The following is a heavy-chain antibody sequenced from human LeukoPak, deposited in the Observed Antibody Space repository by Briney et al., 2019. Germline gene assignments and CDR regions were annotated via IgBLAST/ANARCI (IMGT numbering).Heavy chain of an antibody. Sequence: GGSLRLSCAASGFTFSSYEMNWVRQAPGKGLEWVSYISSSGSTIYYADSVKGRFTISRDNAKNSLYLQMNSLRAEDTAVYYCASVPTIAAAATKRDYWGQGTLVTVSS. J-gene: IGHJ4*02. D-gene: IGHD6-13*01. CDR2: ISSSGSTI. V-gene: IGHV3-48*03. CDR1: GFTFSSYE. CDR3: ASVPTIAAAATKRDY.